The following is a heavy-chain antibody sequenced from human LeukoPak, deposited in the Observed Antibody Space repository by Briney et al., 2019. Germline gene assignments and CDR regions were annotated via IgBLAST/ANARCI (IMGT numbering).Heavy chain of an antibody. V-gene: IGHV3-23*01. Sequence: PGGSLRLSCAASGFTFSNYVMSWVRQAPGKGPEWGSGINGGGGSTFYAESVTGRFTISRDNSKNTLFLQMNTLRAEDTAVYYCVKDGRRSPPCWGQGTLVTVSS. D-gene: IGHD2-15*01. CDR2: INGGGGST. J-gene: IGHJ4*02. CDR3: VKDGRRSPPC. CDR1: GFTFSNYV.